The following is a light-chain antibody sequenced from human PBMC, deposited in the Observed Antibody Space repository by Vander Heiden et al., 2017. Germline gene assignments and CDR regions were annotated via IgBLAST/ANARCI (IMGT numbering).Light chain of an antibody. Sequence: QSALTQPASVSGSPGQSITISCTGTSSDVGSNNFVSWYQQHPGKAPKLITYEVNKRPSGVSNRFSGSKSGNTASLTISGLQAEDEADYYCCSYTGSTTFYVFGTGTKVTVL. CDR1: SSDVGSNNF. J-gene: IGLJ1*01. V-gene: IGLV2-23*02. CDR2: EVN. CDR3: CSYTGSTTFYV.